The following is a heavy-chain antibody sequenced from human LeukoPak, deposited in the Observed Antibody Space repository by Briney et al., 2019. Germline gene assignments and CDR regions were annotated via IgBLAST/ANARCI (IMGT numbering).Heavy chain of an antibody. CDR3: ARQDSSSSEVDY. V-gene: IGHV4-31*03. D-gene: IGHD6-6*01. Sequence: SQTLSLTCTVSGGSISSGGYYWSWIRQHPGKGLEWIGYIYYSGSTYYNPSLKSRVTISVDTSKNQFSLKLSSVTAADTAVYYCARQDSSSSEVDYWGQGTLVTVSS. J-gene: IGHJ4*02. CDR1: GGSISSGGYY. CDR2: IYYSGST.